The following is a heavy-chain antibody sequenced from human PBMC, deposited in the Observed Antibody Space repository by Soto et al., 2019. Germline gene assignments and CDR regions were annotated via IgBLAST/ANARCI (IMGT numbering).Heavy chain of an antibody. V-gene: IGHV3-30*04. Sequence: GGSLRLSWAASGFTFSSYAMHWVRQAPGKGREWEAGITYDGSNKYYADSVKGRFTITRDNSKNTLYLQMNSLRADDTAVYYCARVGRRYSSSWYFDYWGQGTLVTVSS. CDR1: GFTFSSYA. CDR3: ARVGRRYSSSWYFDY. D-gene: IGHD6-13*01. CDR2: ITYDGSNK. J-gene: IGHJ4*02.